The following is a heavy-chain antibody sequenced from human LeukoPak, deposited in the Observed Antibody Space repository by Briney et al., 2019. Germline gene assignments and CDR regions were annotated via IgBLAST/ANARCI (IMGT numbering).Heavy chain of an antibody. D-gene: IGHD2-2*02. J-gene: IGHJ6*03. CDR3: ARHQGYCSSTSCYRRGYYYYYMDV. CDR2: IYTSGST. Sequence: SETLSLTCTVSGGSISSGSYYWSWIRQPAGKGLEWIGRIYTSGSTNYNPSLKGRVTISVDTSKNQFSLKLSSVTAADTAVYYCARHQGYCSSTSCYRRGYYYYYMDVWGKGTTVTVSS. CDR1: GGSISSGSYY. V-gene: IGHV4-61*02.